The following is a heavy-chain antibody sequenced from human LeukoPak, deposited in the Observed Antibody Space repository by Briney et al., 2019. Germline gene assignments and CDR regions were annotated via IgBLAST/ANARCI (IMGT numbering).Heavy chain of an antibody. CDR1: GFTFSSYD. J-gene: IGHJ3*02. D-gene: IGHD3-22*01. V-gene: IGHV3-13*01. CDR3: ARAARYYGSSGAHAFDI. CDR2: IGTGGDT. Sequence: GGSLRLSCAASGFTFSSYDMPWVRHATGKGLEWVSGIGTGGDTHCPGSVKGRFTISRENAKNSLDLQMNSLRAGDTAVYYCARAARYYGSSGAHAFDIWGQGTMVTVS.